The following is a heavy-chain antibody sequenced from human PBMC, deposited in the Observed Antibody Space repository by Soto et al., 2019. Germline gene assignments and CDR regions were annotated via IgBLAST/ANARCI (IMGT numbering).Heavy chain of an antibody. Sequence: EVQLVESGGGLVQPGGSLRLSCAASGFTFSSYWMSWVRQAPGKGLEWVANIKQDGSEKYYVDSVKGRFTISRDNAKNSLYLQMNSLRAEDTAGYYCARSIAVARGYFDYWGQGTLVTVSS. J-gene: IGHJ4*02. CDR3: ARSIAVARGYFDY. V-gene: IGHV3-7*01. D-gene: IGHD6-19*01. CDR2: IKQDGSEK. CDR1: GFTFSSYW.